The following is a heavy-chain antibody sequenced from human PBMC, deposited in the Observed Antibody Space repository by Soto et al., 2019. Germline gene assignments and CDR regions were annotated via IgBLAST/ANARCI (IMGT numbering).Heavy chain of an antibody. Sequence: GASVKVSCKVSGYTLTELSMHWVRQAPGKGLEWMGGFDPEDGETIYAQKFQGRVTMTEDTSTDTAYMELSSLRSEDTAVYYCATDHRANDAFDIWGQGTMVTVSS. V-gene: IGHV1-24*01. CDR1: GYTLTELS. CDR3: ATDHRANDAFDI. J-gene: IGHJ3*02. CDR2: FDPEDGET.